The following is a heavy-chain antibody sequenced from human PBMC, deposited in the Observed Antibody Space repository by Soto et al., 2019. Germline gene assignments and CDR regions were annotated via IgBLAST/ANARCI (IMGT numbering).Heavy chain of an antibody. J-gene: IGHJ6*02. CDR3: AREGINSSGWYTSWRYYYYGMDV. Sequence: SETLSLTCTVSGGSVSSGSYYWSWIRQPPGKGLEWIGYIYYSGSTNYNPSLKSRVTISVDTSKNQFSLKLSSVTAADTAVYYCAREGINSSGWYTSWRYYYYGMDVWGQGTTVTVSS. D-gene: IGHD6-19*01. CDR2: IYYSGST. CDR1: GGSVSSGSYY. V-gene: IGHV4-61*01.